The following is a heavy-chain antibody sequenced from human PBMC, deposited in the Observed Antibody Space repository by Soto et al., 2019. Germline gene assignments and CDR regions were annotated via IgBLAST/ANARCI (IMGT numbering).Heavy chain of an antibody. CDR3: AKDLEYDVWRGYSCYYYGMDF. Sequence: GGSLRLSCAASGFTFSSYAMSWVRQAPGKGLEWVSAISGSGGSTSYADSVEGRFTISRDNSKNTQYLQMNSLRAEDTAGYYCAKDLEYDVWRGYSCYYYGMDFWGQGTTVTVSS. D-gene: IGHD3-3*01. V-gene: IGHV3-23*01. CDR1: GFTFSSYA. CDR2: ISGSGGST. J-gene: IGHJ6*02.